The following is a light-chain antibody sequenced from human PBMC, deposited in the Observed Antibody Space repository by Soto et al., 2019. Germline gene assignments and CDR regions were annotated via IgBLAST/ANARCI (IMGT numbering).Light chain of an antibody. CDR3: SSYSSSSTV. Sequence: QSVLTQPASMSGSPGQSITISCTGTSSDVGSYNYVSWYQQHPGKAPKLMIYEVSTRPSGVSSRFSGSKSGNTASLTISGLQAEDEADYYCSSYSSSSTVFGTGTKVTVL. CDR1: SSDVGSYNY. CDR2: EVS. V-gene: IGLV2-14*01. J-gene: IGLJ1*01.